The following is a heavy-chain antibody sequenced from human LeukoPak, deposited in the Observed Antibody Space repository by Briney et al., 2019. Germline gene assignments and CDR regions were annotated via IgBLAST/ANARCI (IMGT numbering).Heavy chain of an antibody. Sequence: PGGSLRLSCVAPGFTFSSYWMSWVRQAPGKGLEWVANIKQDGSEKYYVDSVKGRFTISRDNAKNSLYLQMNSLRAEDTAVYYCARDLGLLFDYWGQGTLVTVSS. D-gene: IGHD4-17*01. J-gene: IGHJ4*02. V-gene: IGHV3-7*01. CDR1: GFTFSSYW. CDR2: IKQDGSEK. CDR3: ARDLGLLFDY.